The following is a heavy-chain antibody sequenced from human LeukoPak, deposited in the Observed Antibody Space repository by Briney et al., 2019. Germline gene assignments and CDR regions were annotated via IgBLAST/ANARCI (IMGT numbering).Heavy chain of an antibody. CDR2: INPNSGGT. CDR3: ASHPIAAAGELDYYYYYMDV. D-gene: IGHD6-13*01. J-gene: IGHJ6*03. V-gene: IGHV1-2*02. Sequence: ASVTVSFKSSVYTFTFYYMHWVRQAPGQGREGMGWINPNSGGTNYAQKFQGRVTMTRDTFISTAYMELSRLRSDDTAVYYCASHPIAAAGELDYYYYYMDVWGKGTTVTVSS. CDR1: VYTFTFYY.